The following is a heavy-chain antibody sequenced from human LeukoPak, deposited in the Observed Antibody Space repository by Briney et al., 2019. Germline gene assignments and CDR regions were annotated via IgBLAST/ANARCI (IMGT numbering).Heavy chain of an antibody. D-gene: IGHD6-19*01. CDR3: ASSRSVAGTKFDY. Sequence: GASVKVSCKASGYTFTSYYMHWVRQAPGQGLEWMGIIDPSGGSTSYAQKFQGGVTMTRDTSTSTVYMELSSLRSEDTAVYYCASSRSVAGTKFDYWGQGTLVTVSS. CDR1: GYTFTSYY. V-gene: IGHV1-46*01. CDR2: IDPSGGST. J-gene: IGHJ4*02.